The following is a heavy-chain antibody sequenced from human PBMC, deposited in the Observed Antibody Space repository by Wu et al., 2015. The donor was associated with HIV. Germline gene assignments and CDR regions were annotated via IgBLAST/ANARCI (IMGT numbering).Heavy chain of an antibody. CDR2: INPSGGST. CDR1: GYTFTSYY. CDR3: ARGGGTHDVRGYLYFDY. J-gene: IGHJ4*02. Sequence: QVQLVQSGAEVKKPGASVKVSCKASGYTFTSYYMHWVRQAPGQGLEWMGIINPSGGSTSYAQKFQGRVTMTRDTSTSTVYMELSSLRSEDTAVYYCARGGGTHDVRGYLYFDYVGPGNPGPPSP. D-gene: IGHD3-16*01. V-gene: IGHV1-46*03.